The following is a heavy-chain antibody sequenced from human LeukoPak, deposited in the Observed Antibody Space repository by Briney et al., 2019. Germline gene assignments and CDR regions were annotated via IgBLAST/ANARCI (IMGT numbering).Heavy chain of an antibody. Sequence: GGSLRLSCAASGFTFSSYGMHWVRQAPGKGLEWVEVISYDGSNKYYADSVKGRFTISRDNSKNTLYLQMNSLRAEDTAVYYCAKEGLPTWGQGTLVTVSS. V-gene: IGHV3-30*18. J-gene: IGHJ4*02. CDR1: GFTFSSYG. CDR2: ISYDGSNK. CDR3: AKEGLPT.